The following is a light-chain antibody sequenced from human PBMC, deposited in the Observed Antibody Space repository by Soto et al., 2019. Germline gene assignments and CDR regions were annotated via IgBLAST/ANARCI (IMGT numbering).Light chain of an antibody. CDR3: QQYGISPWT. V-gene: IGKV3-20*01. J-gene: IGKJ1*01. Sequence: EIVWTQSPCTLSLSPGERATLSCRASQSISSSYLAWYQQKPGQAPRLLIYGASSRATGIPDRFSGSGSGTDFTLTISRLEPEDFAVYYCQQYGISPWTFGQGTKVDIK. CDR2: GAS. CDR1: QSISSSY.